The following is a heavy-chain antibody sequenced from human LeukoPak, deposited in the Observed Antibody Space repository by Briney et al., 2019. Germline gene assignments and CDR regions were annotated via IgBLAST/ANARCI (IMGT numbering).Heavy chain of an antibody. Sequence: SETLSLTCTVSGGSISSYYWSWIRQPPGKGLEWIGYIYYSGSTNYNPSLKSRVTISVDTSKNQFSLKLSSVTAADTAVYYCARRIAAAGDASDIWGQGTMVTVSS. J-gene: IGHJ3*02. CDR1: GGSISSYY. D-gene: IGHD6-13*01. CDR2: IYYSGST. CDR3: ARRIAAAGDASDI. V-gene: IGHV4-59*01.